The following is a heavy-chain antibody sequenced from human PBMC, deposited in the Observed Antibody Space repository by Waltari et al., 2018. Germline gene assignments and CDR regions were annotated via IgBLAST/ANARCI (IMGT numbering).Heavy chain of an antibody. V-gene: IGHV4-34*01. CDR2: INHSGST. J-gene: IGHJ5*02. CDR1: GGSFSGYY. Sequence: QVQLQQWGAGLLKPSETLSLTCAVYGGSFSGYYWSWIRQPPGKGLAWIGEINHSGSTNYNPSLKSRVTISVDTSKNQFSLKLSSVTAADTAVYYCARGPYSSSWYSYWFDPWGQGTLVTVSS. CDR3: ARGPYSSSWYSYWFDP. D-gene: IGHD6-13*01.